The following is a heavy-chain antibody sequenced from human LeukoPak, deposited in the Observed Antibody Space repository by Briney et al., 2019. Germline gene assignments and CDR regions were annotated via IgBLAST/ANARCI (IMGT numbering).Heavy chain of an antibody. D-gene: IGHD6-19*01. CDR1: GGSISSYY. CDR2: ISYSGST. Sequence: SETLSLTCTVPGGSISSYYWTWIRQPPEKGLEWIGYISYSGSTNYNPSLKSRVTISVDTSKNQFSLRLISVTAADTAVYFCARLQWLSTPFFDYWGQGTLVTVSS. V-gene: IGHV4-59*08. J-gene: IGHJ4*02. CDR3: ARLQWLSTPFFDY.